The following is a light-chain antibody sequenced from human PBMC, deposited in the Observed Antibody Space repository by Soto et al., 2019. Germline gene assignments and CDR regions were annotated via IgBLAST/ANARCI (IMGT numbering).Light chain of an antibody. V-gene: IGKV1-5*01. Sequence: DFQMTQYPSTLSATAGDRVTITCRDSQSISAWLAWYQKKPGKAPKLLIYDASNLASGVPSRFSGSGSGTEFTLTISNLQPADFATYYCQQYENYWTFGQGTKVDIK. CDR3: QQYENYWT. CDR1: QSISAW. CDR2: DAS. J-gene: IGKJ1*01.